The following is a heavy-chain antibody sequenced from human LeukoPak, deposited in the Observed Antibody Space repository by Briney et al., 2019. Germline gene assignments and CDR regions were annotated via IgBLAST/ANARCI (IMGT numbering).Heavy chain of an antibody. J-gene: IGHJ5*02. V-gene: IGHV4-34*01. Sequence: PSETLSLTCAVYGGSFSGYYWSWIRQPPGKGLEWIGEINHSGSTNYNPSLKRGVTISVDTSKNQFSLKLSSVTAADTAVYYCARARIAAAGISWFDPWGQGTLVTVSS. CDR1: GGSFSGYY. CDR3: ARARIAAAGISWFDP. CDR2: INHSGST. D-gene: IGHD6-13*01.